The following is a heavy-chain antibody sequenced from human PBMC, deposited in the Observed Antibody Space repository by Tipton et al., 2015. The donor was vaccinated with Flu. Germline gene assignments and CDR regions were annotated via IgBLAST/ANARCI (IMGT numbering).Heavy chain of an antibody. CDR1: GGSISSYY. CDR3: ARHLPSGVDDAFDI. Sequence: TLSLTCTVSGGSISSYYWSWIRQPAGKGLEWIGRIYTSGSTNYNPSLKSRVTMSVDTSKNQFSLKLSSVTAADTAVYYCARHLPSGVDDAFDIWGQGTMVTVSS. J-gene: IGHJ3*02. D-gene: IGHD2-8*01. CDR2: IYTSGST. V-gene: IGHV4-4*07.